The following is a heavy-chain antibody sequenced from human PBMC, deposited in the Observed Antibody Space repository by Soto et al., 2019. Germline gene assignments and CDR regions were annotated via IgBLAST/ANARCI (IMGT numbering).Heavy chain of an antibody. CDR2: IIPILGRA. CDR1: GGSVSNYT. J-gene: IGHJ4*02. Sequence: QVQLVQSGAEVKKPGSSVKVSCKASGGSVSNYTLSWLRQAPGQGLQWMGRIIPILGRANYAENFQGRLTIIADKSTSTAYMDLSSLRSEDTAVYFCAGDSAYSNYAFDFWGQGTLVIVSS. D-gene: IGHD4-4*01. V-gene: IGHV1-69*08. CDR3: AGDSAYSNYAFDF.